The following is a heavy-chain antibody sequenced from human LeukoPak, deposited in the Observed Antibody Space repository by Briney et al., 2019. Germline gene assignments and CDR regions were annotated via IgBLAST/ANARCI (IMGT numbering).Heavy chain of an antibody. J-gene: IGHJ4*02. Sequence: GGSLRLSCGASGFTFSSYWMHWVRKAPGKGLVWISRINSDGSTTSYADSVKGRFTISRDNSKNTLYLQMNSLRAEDTAVYYCAKDVVRYDSSQFDYWGQGTLVTVSS. D-gene: IGHD3-22*01. CDR1: GFTFSSYW. CDR3: AKDVVRYDSSQFDY. CDR2: INSDGSTT. V-gene: IGHV3-74*01.